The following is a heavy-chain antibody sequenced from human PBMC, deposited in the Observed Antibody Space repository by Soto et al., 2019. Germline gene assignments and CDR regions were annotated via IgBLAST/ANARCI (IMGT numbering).Heavy chain of an antibody. CDR2: IYYSGST. D-gene: IGHD2-15*01. CDR1: GGSISSGGYY. Sequence: SETLSLTCTVSGGSISSGGYYWSWIRQHPGKGLEWIGYIYYSGSTYYNPSLKSRVTISVDTSKNQFSLKLSSVTAADTAVYYCARGGLGYCSGGSCYSAELSRYYYGMDVWGQGTTVTVS. J-gene: IGHJ6*02. V-gene: IGHV4-31*03. CDR3: ARGGLGYCSGGSCYSAELSRYYYGMDV.